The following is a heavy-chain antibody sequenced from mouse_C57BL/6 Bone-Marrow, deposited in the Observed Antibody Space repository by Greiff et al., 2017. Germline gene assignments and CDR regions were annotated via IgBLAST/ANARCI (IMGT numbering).Heavy chain of an antibody. CDR2: IRYDGNN. V-gene: IGHV3-6*01. Sequence: VQLQESGPGLVKPSQSLSLTCSVTGYSFTSCYYWNLIRQFPGNKLEWMGYIRYDGNNNYNPSLKKRISITRDTSTNPFFLKLSSVTAEDTATYYCARIISTGNVEVWGTGTAVTVSA. D-gene: IGHD1-1*01. J-gene: IGHJ1*03. CDR1: GYSFTSCYY. CDR3: ARIISTGNVEV.